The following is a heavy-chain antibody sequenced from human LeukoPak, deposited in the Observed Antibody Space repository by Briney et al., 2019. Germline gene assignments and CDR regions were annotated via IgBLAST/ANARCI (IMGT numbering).Heavy chain of an antibody. D-gene: IGHD3-10*01. CDR3: CITMVRGGRLDAFDI. CDR2: ISGSGGST. Sequence: GGSLRLSCAASGFTFSSYAMSWVRQAPGKGLEWVSAISGSGGSTYYADPVKGRFTISRDNSKNTLYLQMNSLRAEDTAVYYCCITMVRGGRLDAFDIWGQGTMVTVSS. J-gene: IGHJ3*02. CDR1: GFTFSSYA. V-gene: IGHV3-23*01.